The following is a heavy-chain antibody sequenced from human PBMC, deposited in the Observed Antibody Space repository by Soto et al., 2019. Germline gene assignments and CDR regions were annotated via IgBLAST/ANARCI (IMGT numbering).Heavy chain of an antibody. CDR3: ARNFDIAATGTAFDS. D-gene: IGHD6-13*01. Sequence: SQTLSLTCSVSGGSISDHSWSWIRLPAGRRLQWVGRIYSSGTTNYNPSLKSRVRMSVDTDRNSFSLRLDSVTAADTAVDYCARNFDIAATGTAFDSWGRGVLVTVPS. CDR2: IYSSGTT. V-gene: IGHV4-4*07. J-gene: IGHJ4*02. CDR1: GGSISDHS.